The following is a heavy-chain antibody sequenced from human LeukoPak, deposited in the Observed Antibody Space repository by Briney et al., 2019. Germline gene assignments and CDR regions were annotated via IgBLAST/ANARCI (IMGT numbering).Heavy chain of an antibody. Sequence: PGRSLLRSCAASGFTFCRNGMHWVRQAPGKGLEWVALISYDGSSKYYPDSVKGRFTISRDNSKNTLYLQMNSLRAEDTAVYYCAKDKASSMYYFFYWGQRTLVTVSS. V-gene: IGHV3-30*18. CDR2: ISYDGSSK. J-gene: IGHJ4*02. CDR1: GFTFCRNG. D-gene: IGHD6-6*01. CDR3: AKDKASSMYYFFY.